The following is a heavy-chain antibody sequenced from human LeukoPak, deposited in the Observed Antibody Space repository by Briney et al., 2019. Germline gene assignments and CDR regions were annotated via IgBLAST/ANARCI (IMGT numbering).Heavy chain of an antibody. CDR1: GGSFSNHY. CDR3: ARGNYVDWFDP. Sequence: NTSETLSLTCTVSGGSFSNHYWSWIRQPPGKGLEWIWYIYHTGSTNYNPSLKSRVTISVDTSKNQFSLKLSSVTAADTAVYYCARGNYVDWFDPWGQGTQVTVSS. D-gene: IGHD1-7*01. J-gene: IGHJ5*02. V-gene: IGHV4-59*11. CDR2: IYHTGST.